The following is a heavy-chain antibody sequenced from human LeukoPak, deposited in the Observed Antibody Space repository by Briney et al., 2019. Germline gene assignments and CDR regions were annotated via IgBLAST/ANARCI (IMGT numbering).Heavy chain of an antibody. J-gene: IGHJ4*02. D-gene: IGHD6-19*01. Sequence: ASVKVSCKASGYTFTTYDINWVRQATGQGLEWMGWMNPNSGNTGYAQKFQGRVTITRNTSISTAYMELSSLRSEDTAVYYCTTEGYSSGWYRLWGQGTLVTVSS. V-gene: IGHV1-8*03. CDR3: TTEGYSSGWYRL. CDR2: MNPNSGNT. CDR1: GYTFTTYD.